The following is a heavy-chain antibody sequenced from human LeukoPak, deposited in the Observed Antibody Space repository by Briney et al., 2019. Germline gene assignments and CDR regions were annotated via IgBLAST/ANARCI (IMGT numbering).Heavy chain of an antibody. CDR1: GYTFTSYG. CDR2: LNPDSGKT. J-gene: IGHJ5*02. V-gene: IGHV1-8*02. CDR3: ARTLGPYYYDPSGYP. Sequence: ASVKVSCKASGYTFTSYGISWVRQAPGQGLEWMGWLNPDSGKTGYAQKFQGRVTMTRDTSINTAYMELSGLTSEDTAVYFCARTLGPYYYDPSGYPWGQGTLVIVSS. D-gene: IGHD3-22*01.